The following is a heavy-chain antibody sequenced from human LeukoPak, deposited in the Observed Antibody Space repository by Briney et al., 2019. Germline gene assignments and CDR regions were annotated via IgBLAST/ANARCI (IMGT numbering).Heavy chain of an antibody. J-gene: IGHJ3*02. CDR3: ARSRWDAFDI. Sequence: SETLSLTCTVSGGSISSYYWSWIRQPPGKGLEWIGYIYYSGSTNYNPSLKSRVTISVDTSKNQLSLKLSSVTAADTAVYYCARSRWDAFDIWGQGTMVTVSS. CDR2: IYYSGST. D-gene: IGHD1-26*01. V-gene: IGHV4-59*08. CDR1: GGSISSYY.